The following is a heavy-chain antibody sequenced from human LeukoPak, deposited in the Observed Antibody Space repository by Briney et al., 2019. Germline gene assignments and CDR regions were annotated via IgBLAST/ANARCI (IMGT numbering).Heavy chain of an antibody. CDR2: FDPEDGET. Sequence: ASVKVSCKVSGYTLTELSMHWVRQAPGKGLEWMGGFDPEDGETIYAQKFQGRVTMTEGTSTDTAYMELSSLRSEDTAVYYCATSPYDSSGYSCSGWGQGTLVTVSS. V-gene: IGHV1-24*01. CDR3: ATSPYDSSGYSCSG. J-gene: IGHJ4*02. D-gene: IGHD3-22*01. CDR1: GYTLTELS.